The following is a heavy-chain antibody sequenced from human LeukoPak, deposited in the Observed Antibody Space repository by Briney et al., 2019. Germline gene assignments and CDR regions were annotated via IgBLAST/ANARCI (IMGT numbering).Heavy chain of an antibody. CDR1: GYRFTNYW. D-gene: IGHD1-26*01. J-gene: IGHJ4*02. V-gene: IGHV5-51*01. CDR2: IYPGDSDT. CDR3: ARRRDLYSGSYYPFDY. Sequence: GESLKISCKGSGYRFTNYWIGWVRQMPGKGLEWMGIIYPGDSDTRYSPSFQGQVTISADKSITTAYLQWNRLKASDTAMYYCARRRDLYSGSYYPFDYWGQGTLVTVSS.